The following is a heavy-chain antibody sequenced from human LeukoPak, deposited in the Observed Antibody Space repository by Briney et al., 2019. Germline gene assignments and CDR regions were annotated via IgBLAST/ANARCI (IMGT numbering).Heavy chain of an antibody. Sequence: SETLSLTCTVSGVSISSSNSYWGWIRQPPGKGLEWIGSIYYSGSTNYNPSLKSRVTISVDTSKNQFSLKLSSVTAADTAVYYCARRPYYYDSSGYRDYWGQGTLVTVSS. CDR1: GVSISSSNSY. CDR2: IYYSGST. CDR3: ARRPYYYDSSGYRDY. J-gene: IGHJ4*02. V-gene: IGHV4-39*07. D-gene: IGHD3-22*01.